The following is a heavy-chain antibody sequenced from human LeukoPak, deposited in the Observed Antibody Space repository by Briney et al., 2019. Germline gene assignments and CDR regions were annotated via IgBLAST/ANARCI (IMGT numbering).Heavy chain of an antibody. V-gene: IGHV3-43*01. CDR3: ARGAMVSNYYYYYMDV. D-gene: IGHD5-18*01. CDR2: ISWDGGST. CDR1: GFTFDDYT. Sequence: QTGGSLRLSCAASGFTFDDYTMHWVRQAPGKGLEWVSLISWDGGSTYYADSVKGRFTISRDNSKNSLYLQMNSLRTEDTALYYCARGAMVSNYYYYYMDVWGKGTTVTVSS. J-gene: IGHJ6*03.